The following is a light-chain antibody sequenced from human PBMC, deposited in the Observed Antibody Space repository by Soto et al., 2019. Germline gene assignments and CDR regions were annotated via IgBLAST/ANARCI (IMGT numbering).Light chain of an antibody. Sequence: EIVLTQSPATLSLSPGERATLSCRASQSVGSSLAWFQHKPGQAPRLLIYDVSNGATGIPASFSGSGSGTDFTLTISSLEPEDFAVYYCQQRSNWPRTFGQGTKLEIK. CDR3: QQRSNWPRT. J-gene: IGKJ2*01. CDR2: DVS. CDR1: QSVGSS. V-gene: IGKV3-11*01.